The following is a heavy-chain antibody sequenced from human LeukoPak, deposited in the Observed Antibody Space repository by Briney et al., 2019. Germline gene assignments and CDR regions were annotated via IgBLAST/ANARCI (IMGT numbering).Heavy chain of an antibody. J-gene: IGHJ4*02. CDR3: ARDRDYDFWSGYISAFDY. CDR1: GFTFSSYS. CDR2: ISSSSSTI. Sequence: PGGSLRLSCAASGFTFSSYSMNWVRQAPGKGLEWVSYISSSSSTIYYADSVKGRFTISRDNAKNSLYLQMNSLRAEDTAVYYCARDRDYDFWSGYISAFDYWGQGTLVTV. D-gene: IGHD3-3*01. V-gene: IGHV3-48*01.